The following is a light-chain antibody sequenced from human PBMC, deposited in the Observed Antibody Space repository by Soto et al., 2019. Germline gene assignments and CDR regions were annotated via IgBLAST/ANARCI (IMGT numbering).Light chain of an antibody. V-gene: IGLV2-8*01. J-gene: IGLJ2*01. CDR3: SSYRGSNIFVV. Sequence: QSALTQPPSASGSPGQSVTISCTGTSGVSWYQQHPGKAPKLLIYEVTKRPSGVPDRFSGSKSGNTAFLTVSGLQAEDEADYYCSSYRGSNIFVVFGGGTKLTVL. CDR1: SGV. CDR2: EVT.